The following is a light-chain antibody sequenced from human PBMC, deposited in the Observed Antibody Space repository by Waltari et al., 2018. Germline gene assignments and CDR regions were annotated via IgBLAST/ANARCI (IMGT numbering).Light chain of an antibody. CDR2: AAS. Sequence: EVVLTQSPGTLSLSPGERATLSCRASQSVASKSLAWYQQKPGQAPRLLISAASSRATGIPDRFSGSGSGTDFTLTISRLEPEDFAVYYCQLYGNSPPLFTFGPGTKVDIK. CDR3: QLYGNSPPLFT. V-gene: IGKV3-20*01. J-gene: IGKJ3*01. CDR1: QSVASKS.